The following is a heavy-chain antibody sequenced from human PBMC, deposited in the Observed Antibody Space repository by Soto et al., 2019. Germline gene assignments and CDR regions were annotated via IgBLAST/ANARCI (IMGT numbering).Heavy chain of an antibody. Sequence: QVQLQESGPGLVKPSGTLSLTCAVSGGSISTSIWWSWVRQPPGKGLEWIGEIYHSGSTNYNPSLKTRVTISVDKSKNQFSLKLSSVTAADTAVYYCVRVGDVDYYFDYWGQGTLVTVSS. CDR3: VRVGDVDYYFDY. J-gene: IGHJ4*02. CDR2: IYHSGST. V-gene: IGHV4-4*02. D-gene: IGHD4-17*01. CDR1: GGSISTSIW.